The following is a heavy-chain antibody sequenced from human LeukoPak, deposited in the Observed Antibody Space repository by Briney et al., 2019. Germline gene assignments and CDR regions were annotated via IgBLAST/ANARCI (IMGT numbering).Heavy chain of an antibody. J-gene: IGHJ3*02. CDR3: VKESNGFDI. CDR2: IGAGGRFT. Sequence: GGSLRLSCTASGLTFSTYAMNWVRQAPGKGLEWVSVIGAGGRFTHYADSVKGRFTISSDNSKNTLFLQMNSLRAEDTALYYCVKESNGFDIWGQGTMVTLSS. CDR1: GLTFSTYA. V-gene: IGHV3-23*01.